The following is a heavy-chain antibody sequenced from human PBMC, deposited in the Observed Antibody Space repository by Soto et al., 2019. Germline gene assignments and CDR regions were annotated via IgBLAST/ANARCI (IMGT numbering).Heavy chain of an antibody. CDR2: ISGSGGST. V-gene: IGHV3-23*01. CDR1: GFTFSSYA. CDR3: AKLPGYSSSWYYFDY. J-gene: IGHJ4*02. Sequence: GGSLRLSCAASGFTFSSYAMSWVRQAPGKGLEWVSAISGSGGSTYYADSVKGRFTISRDNSKNTLYLQMNSLRAEDTAVYYCAKLPGYSSSWYYFDYWGQGTLVTVSS. D-gene: IGHD6-13*01.